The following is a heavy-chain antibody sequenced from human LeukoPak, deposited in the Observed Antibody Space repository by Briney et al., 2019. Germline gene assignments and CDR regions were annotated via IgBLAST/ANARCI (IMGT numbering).Heavy chain of an antibody. Sequence: TGGSLGLSCSASGFTFSSYAMSWVRQAPGKGLEWVSSVNDGGDNTYYADYLRGRFTVSRDNSRNTLWLQMNSLRAEDTAIYYCAKARGTTGWLPYFDYWGQGALVTVSS. V-gene: IGHV3-23*01. CDR2: VNDGGDNT. CDR1: GFTFSSYA. D-gene: IGHD6-19*01. J-gene: IGHJ4*02. CDR3: AKARGTTGWLPYFDY.